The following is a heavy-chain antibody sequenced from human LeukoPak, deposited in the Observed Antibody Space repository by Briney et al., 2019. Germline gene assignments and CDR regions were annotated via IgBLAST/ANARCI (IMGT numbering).Heavy chain of an antibody. Sequence: ASVKVSCKASGYTFTSYGISWVRQAPGQGLEWMGWISAYNGNTNYAQKLQGRVTMTTDTSTSTAYMELRSLRSDDTAVYYCAREIRGAKYYYYYYYMDVWGKGTTVTVSS. CDR1: GYTFTSYG. J-gene: IGHJ6*03. V-gene: IGHV1-18*01. CDR2: ISAYNGNT. CDR3: AREIRGAKYYYYYYYMDV. D-gene: IGHD1-26*01.